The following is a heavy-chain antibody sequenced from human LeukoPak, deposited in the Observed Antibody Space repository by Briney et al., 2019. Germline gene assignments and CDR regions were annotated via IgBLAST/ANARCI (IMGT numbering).Heavy chain of an antibody. CDR1: GFTFSSCA. J-gene: IGHJ4*02. CDR3: AKDPIFSGSYGVFDY. V-gene: IGHV3-23*01. D-gene: IGHD1-26*01. Sequence: LPGGSLRLSSAASGFTFSSCAMSWVRQAPGKGLEWVSTIIDSGNSIYYADSAEGRFTISRDNSKNTLYLQMNSLRAGDTAVYYCAKDPIFSGSYGVFDYWGLGTLVTVSS. CDR2: IIDSGNSI.